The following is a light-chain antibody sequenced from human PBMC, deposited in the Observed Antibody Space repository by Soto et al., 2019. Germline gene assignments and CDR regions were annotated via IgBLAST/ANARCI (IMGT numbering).Light chain of an antibody. J-gene: IGLJ1*01. Sequence: QSALTQPASVSGSPGQSITISCTGTSSDVGSYNLVSWYQQHPGKAPKLMIYEGSKRPSGVSNRFSGSKSGNTASLTISGLQAEDEADYYCCSSRVFGTGTKLTVL. V-gene: IGLV2-23*01. CDR2: EGS. CDR1: SSDVGSYNL. CDR3: CSSRV.